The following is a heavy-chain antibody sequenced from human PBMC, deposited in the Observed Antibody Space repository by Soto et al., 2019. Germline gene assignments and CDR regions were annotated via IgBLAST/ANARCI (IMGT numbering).Heavy chain of an antibody. J-gene: IGHJ6*03. CDR2: ISGSGGST. CDR1: GFTFSSYA. Sequence: EVQLLESGGGLVQPGGSLRLSCAASGFTFSSYAMSWVRQAPGKGLEWVSAISGSGGSTYYADSVKGRFTISRDNSKNTLYLQMNSLRAEDTAVYYCAKDQITLVPAATPDYMDVWGKGTTVTVSS. D-gene: IGHD2-2*01. V-gene: IGHV3-23*01. CDR3: AKDQITLVPAATPDYMDV.